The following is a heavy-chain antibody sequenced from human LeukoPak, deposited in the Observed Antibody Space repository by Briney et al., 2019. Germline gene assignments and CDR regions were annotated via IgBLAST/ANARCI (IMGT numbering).Heavy chain of an antibody. V-gene: IGHV5-51*01. CDR2: IYLGDSDT. Sequence: GESLKISCKGSGYSFSIYWIAWVRQVPGKGLEWMGIIYLGDSDTRYSPSFQGQVTVSVDKSISTAYLQWNSLTASDTAMYYCARQDGDGEYYFDYWGQGTLVTVSS. J-gene: IGHJ4*02. CDR1: GYSFSIYW. CDR3: ARQDGDGEYYFDY. D-gene: IGHD4-17*01.